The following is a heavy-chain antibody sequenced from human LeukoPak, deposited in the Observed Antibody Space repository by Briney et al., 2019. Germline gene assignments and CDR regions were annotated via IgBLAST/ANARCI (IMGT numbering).Heavy chain of an antibody. V-gene: IGHV3-11*04. CDR3: AGDLVSAHWYFDL. D-gene: IGHD3-9*01. Sequence: PGGSLRLSCAASGFTFSDYYMRWVRQAPGKGLEWISYISSSDSTIYYADSVKGRFTISRDNAKNSLYLQMNSLRAEDTAVYYCAGDLVSAHWYFDLWGRGTLVTVSS. CDR1: GFTFSDYY. CDR2: ISSSDSTI. J-gene: IGHJ2*01.